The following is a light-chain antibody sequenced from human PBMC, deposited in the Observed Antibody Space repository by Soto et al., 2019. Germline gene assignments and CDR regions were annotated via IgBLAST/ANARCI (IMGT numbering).Light chain of an antibody. CDR1: QSVSSSY. Sequence: EIVLTQSPGTLSLSPGERATLSCRASQSVSSSYLAWYQQKPGQAPRLLIYGASSRATGIPDRFRGSGSGTEFALTITRVEPEDVAVYYCQQYGDSLQTFGQGTKVDI. J-gene: IGKJ1*01. V-gene: IGKV3-20*01. CDR2: GAS. CDR3: QQYGDSLQT.